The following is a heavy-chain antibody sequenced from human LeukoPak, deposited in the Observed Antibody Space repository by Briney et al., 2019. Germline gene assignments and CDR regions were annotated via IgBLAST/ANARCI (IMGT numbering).Heavy chain of an antibody. CDR2: MNPNSGNT. V-gene: IGHV1-8*03. J-gene: IGHJ3*02. CDR1: GYTFTSYD. D-gene: IGHD1-26*01. CDR3: ARLSLLLPDAFDI. Sequence: GASVKVSCKASGYTFTSYDINWVRQATGQGLEWMGWMNPNSGNTGYAQKFQGRVTITRNTSISTAYMELSSLRSEDTAVYYCARLSLLLPDAFDIWVQGTMVTVSS.